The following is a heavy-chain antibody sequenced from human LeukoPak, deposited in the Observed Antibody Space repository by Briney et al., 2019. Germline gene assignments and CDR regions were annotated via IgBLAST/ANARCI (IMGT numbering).Heavy chain of an antibody. CDR1: GSTFSSHA. V-gene: IGHV3-23*01. J-gene: IGHJ4*02. Sequence: GGSLRLSCVVSGSTFSSHAMAWVRHAPGKGLEWVSSVPGSGGTTYYVNSVKGRFTISRDNSKNTVYLQMNSLRAEDTAVYYCAKHLPGTSSFDYWGQGTLVTVSS. CDR3: AKHLPGTSSFDY. D-gene: IGHD1-7*01. CDR2: VPGSGGTT.